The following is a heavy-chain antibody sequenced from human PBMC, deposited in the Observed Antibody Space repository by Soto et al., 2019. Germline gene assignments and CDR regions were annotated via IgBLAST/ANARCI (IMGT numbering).Heavy chain of an antibody. CDR2: IYYSGST. Sequence: QVQLQESGPGLVKPSQTLSLTCTVSGGSISSGGHYWTWVRQHPGKRLEWIGYIYYSGSTKYNPSLKSRVTISVDTSKNQFSLKLRSVTAADTAVYYCARSDSSGYYALLDYWGQGTLVTVSS. CDR1: GGSISSGGHY. CDR3: ARSDSSGYYALLDY. V-gene: IGHV4-31*03. D-gene: IGHD3-22*01. J-gene: IGHJ4*02.